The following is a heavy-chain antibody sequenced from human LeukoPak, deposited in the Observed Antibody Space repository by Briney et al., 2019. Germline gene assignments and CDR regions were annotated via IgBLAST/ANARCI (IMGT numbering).Heavy chain of an antibody. D-gene: IGHD3-3*01. CDR3: ARSGYYAFDI. Sequence: SETLSLTCTVSGGSISSYYWSWIRQPPGKGLEWIGYIYYSGSTNYNPSLKSRVSISVDTSKNQFSLKLSSVTAADTAVYYCARSGYYAFDIWGQGTMVTVSS. J-gene: IGHJ3*02. V-gene: IGHV4-59*01. CDR2: IYYSGST. CDR1: GGSISSYY.